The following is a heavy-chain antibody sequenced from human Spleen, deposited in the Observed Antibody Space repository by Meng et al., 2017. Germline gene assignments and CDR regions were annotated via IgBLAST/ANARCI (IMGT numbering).Heavy chain of an antibody. CDR2: ISYDGSNK. CDR1: GFTFSSYA. V-gene: IGHV3-30*01. J-gene: IGHJ6*02. D-gene: IGHD1-26*01. CDR3: ARGVGATFLGSWYYGMDV. Sequence: GESLKISCAASGFTFSSYAMHWVRQAPGKGLEWVAVISYDGSNKYYADSVKGRFTISRDNSKNTLYLQMNSLRAEDTAVYYCARGVGATFLGSWYYGMDVWGQGTTVTVSS.